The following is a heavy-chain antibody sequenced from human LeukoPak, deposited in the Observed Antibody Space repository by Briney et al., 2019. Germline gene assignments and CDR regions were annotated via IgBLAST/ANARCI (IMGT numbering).Heavy chain of an antibody. Sequence: SETLSLTCTLSGDSISSSSFYWAWIRQPPGKGLECIGTIYYSGITYYSSSLKSRVTISVDTSKNQFSLKLSSVTAADTAVYFCARSGPAAGRPDAFDIWGQGTMVTVST. CDR3: ARSGPAAGRPDAFDI. CDR2: IYYSGIT. CDR1: GDSISSSSFY. D-gene: IGHD2-2*01. V-gene: IGHV4-39*07. J-gene: IGHJ3*02.